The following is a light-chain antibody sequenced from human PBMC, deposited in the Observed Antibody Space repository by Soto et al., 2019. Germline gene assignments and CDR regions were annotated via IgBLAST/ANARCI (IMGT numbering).Light chain of an antibody. CDR1: QSVLYSSNNNKY. V-gene: IGKV4-1*01. CDR2: WAS. J-gene: IGKJ1*01. CDR3: QQYYSTPWT. Sequence: DIVMTQYPDSLAVSLGERATINCKSSQSVLYSSNNNKYLAWYQQKPGQPPKLLIYWASTRESGVPDRFSGSGSVTDFTLTISSLQAEDVAVYYCQQYYSTPWTFGQGTKVEIK.